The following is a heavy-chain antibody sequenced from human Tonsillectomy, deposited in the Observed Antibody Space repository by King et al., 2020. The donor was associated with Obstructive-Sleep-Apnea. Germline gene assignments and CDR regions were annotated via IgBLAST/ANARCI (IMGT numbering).Heavy chain of an antibody. CDR2: IYYSGST. V-gene: IGHV4-59*01. J-gene: IGHJ2*01. D-gene: IGHD6-13*01. Sequence: QLQESGPGLVKPSETLSLTCTVSGGSISSYYWSWIRQPPGKGLEWIGYIYYSGSTNYNPSLKSRVTISVDTSKNQFSLKLSSVTAADTAVYYCARTLCIAAAGRGWYFDLWGRGTLVTVSS. CDR3: ARTLCIAAAGRGWYFDL. CDR1: GGSISSYY.